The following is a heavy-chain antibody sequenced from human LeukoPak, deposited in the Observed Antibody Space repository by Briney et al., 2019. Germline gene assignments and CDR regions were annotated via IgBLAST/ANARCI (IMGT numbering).Heavy chain of an antibody. Sequence: GASVKVSCKASGYTFTSYDINWVRQAPGQGLEWMGRIIPILGIANYAQKFQGRVTITADKSTSTAYMELSSLRSEDTAVYYCVDLESSSNWFDPWGQGTLVTVSS. J-gene: IGHJ5*02. D-gene: IGHD3-3*01. CDR2: IIPILGIA. V-gene: IGHV1-69*04. CDR1: GYTFTSYD. CDR3: VDLESSSNWFDP.